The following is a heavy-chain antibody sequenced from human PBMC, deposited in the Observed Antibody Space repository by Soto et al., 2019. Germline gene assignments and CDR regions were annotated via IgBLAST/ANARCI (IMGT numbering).Heavy chain of an antibody. Sequence: SETLSLTCTVSGGSISSSSYYWGWIRQPPGKGLEWIGYIYYSGSTNYNPSLKSRVTISVDTSKNQFSLKLSSVTAADTAVYYCARDRGYDFPLYYFDYWGQGTLVTVSS. CDR2: IYYSGST. CDR3: ARDRGYDFPLYYFDY. V-gene: IGHV4-61*01. D-gene: IGHD3-3*01. CDR1: GGSISSSSYY. J-gene: IGHJ4*02.